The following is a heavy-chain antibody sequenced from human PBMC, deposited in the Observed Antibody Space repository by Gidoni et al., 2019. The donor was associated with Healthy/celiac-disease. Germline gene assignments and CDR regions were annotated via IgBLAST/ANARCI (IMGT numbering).Heavy chain of an antibody. CDR1: VGTFSSYA. CDR2: IIPIFGTE. J-gene: IGHJ5*02. CDR3: ARGVAWDRKLDP. V-gene: IGHV1-69*06. D-gene: IGHD2-15*01. Sequence: QVQLVQSGAEVKKPGSSVTVSCKASVGTFSSYAISWVRQAPGQGLEWMGGIIPIFGTENDAQKFQGRVTITADKSTSTAYMELSSLRSEDTAVYYCARGVAWDRKLDPWGQGTLVTVSS.